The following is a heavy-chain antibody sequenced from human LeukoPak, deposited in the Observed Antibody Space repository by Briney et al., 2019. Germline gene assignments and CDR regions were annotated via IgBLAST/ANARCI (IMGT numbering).Heavy chain of an antibody. Sequence: SETLSLTCTVSGGSISSSSYYWGWIRQPPGKGLEWIGSIYYSGSTYYNPSLKSRVTISVDTSKNQFSLKLSSVTAADTAVYYCARGPWLGYCSGGSCYSFDYWGQGTLVTVSS. CDR2: IYYSGST. J-gene: IGHJ4*02. CDR1: GGSISSSSYY. V-gene: IGHV4-39*07. CDR3: ARGPWLGYCSGGSCYSFDY. D-gene: IGHD2-15*01.